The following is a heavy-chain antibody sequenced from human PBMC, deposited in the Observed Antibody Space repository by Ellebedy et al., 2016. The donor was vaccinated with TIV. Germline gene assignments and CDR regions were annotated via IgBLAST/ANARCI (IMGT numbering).Heavy chain of an antibody. CDR1: GFTFSSYA. Sequence: GGSLRLSXEASGFTFSSYAMSWPRQVPGKGLEWVSVFGGRFTTTYYADSVKGRFTISRDNSKNTLFLQMNSLRGDDTARYYCAKISPTHRGAFDIWGQGTMVTVSS. D-gene: IGHD3-3*02. CDR3: AKISPTHRGAFDI. CDR2: FGGRFTTT. J-gene: IGHJ3*02. V-gene: IGHV3-23*01.